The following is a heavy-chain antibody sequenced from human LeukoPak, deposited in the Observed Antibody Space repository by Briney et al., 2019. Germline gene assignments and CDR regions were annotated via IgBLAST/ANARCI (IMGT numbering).Heavy chain of an antibody. CDR1: GSTFSDYY. CDR3: AREDTAMVRYFDY. V-gene: IGHV3-11*04. Sequence: GGSLRLSCAASGSTFSDYYMSWIRQAPGKGLEWVSYISSSGSTIYYADSVKGRFTISRDNAKNSLYLQMNSLRAEDTAVYYCAREDTAMVRYFDYWGQGTLVTVSS. D-gene: IGHD5-18*01. J-gene: IGHJ4*02. CDR2: ISSSGSTI.